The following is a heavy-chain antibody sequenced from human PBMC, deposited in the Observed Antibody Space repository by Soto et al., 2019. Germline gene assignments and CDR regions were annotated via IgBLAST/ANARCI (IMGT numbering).Heavy chain of an antibody. CDR3: ARHTWASTVTIKYGMDV. CDR1: GYSFANYW. D-gene: IGHD4-4*01. CDR2: IYFDDSDT. J-gene: IGHJ6*02. V-gene: IGHV5-51*01. Sequence: GESLKISCKGSGYSFANYWISWVRQMPGKGLEWMGIIYFDDSDTRYSPSFQGQVTISADKSISTAYLQWSSLKASDTAIYYCARHTWASTVTIKYGMDVWGQGTPVTVSS.